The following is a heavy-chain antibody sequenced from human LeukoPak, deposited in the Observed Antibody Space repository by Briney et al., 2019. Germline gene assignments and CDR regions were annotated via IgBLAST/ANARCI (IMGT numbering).Heavy chain of an antibody. CDR3: ARWADKSGSSSRVAFDI. J-gene: IGHJ3*02. CDR1: GGSISSGGYY. D-gene: IGHD6-25*01. CDR2: VYTTGST. Sequence: PSQTLSLTCTVSGGSISSGGYYWSWIRQPPGKGLEWIGRVYTTGSTNYSPSLQSRVSMSVDTSKNQFSLNLSSVTAADTAVYYCARWADKSGSSSRVAFDIWGQGTMVTVSS. V-gene: IGHV4-61*02.